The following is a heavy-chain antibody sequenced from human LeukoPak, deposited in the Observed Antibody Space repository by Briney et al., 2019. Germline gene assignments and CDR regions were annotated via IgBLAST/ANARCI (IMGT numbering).Heavy chain of an antibody. Sequence: GGSLKLSCAASGCTFSGSAMHWVRQASGKGLEWVGRIRSKANSYATAYAASVKGRFTISRDDSKNTAYLQMNSLKTEDTAVYYCTRFGRDYQVPTTGYGMDVWGQGTTVTVSS. D-gene: IGHD4-17*01. V-gene: IGHV3-73*01. CDR1: GCTFSGSA. CDR2: IRSKANSYAT. J-gene: IGHJ6*02. CDR3: TRFGRDYQVPTTGYGMDV.